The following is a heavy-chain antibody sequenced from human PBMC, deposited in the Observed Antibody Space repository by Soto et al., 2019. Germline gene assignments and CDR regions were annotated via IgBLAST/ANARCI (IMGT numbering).Heavy chain of an antibody. CDR3: ARDILSGGAYPDS. Sequence: GGSLRLSCAASGFTFSSYTMNWVRQAPGKGLEWISSISSGSSYIYYAGSVKGRFTISRDNAKNSLFLQMNGLRADDTAVYYCARDILSGGAYPDSWGQGTKVTVSS. J-gene: IGHJ5*01. CDR2: ISSGSSYI. CDR1: GFTFSSYT. D-gene: IGHD3-10*01. V-gene: IGHV3-21*01.